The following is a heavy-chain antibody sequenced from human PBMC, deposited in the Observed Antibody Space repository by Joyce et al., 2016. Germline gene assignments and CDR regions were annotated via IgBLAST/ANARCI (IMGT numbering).Heavy chain of an antibody. Sequence: EVQLVESGGTLVQPGESLRLSCAASGFSFSTYGMTWVRQAPGKGREGGANIKEDGSEKNDVDSVKGRFTISRDNAKTSLYLHISSLRGDDTAVYYCAREYWGPREGGQGTLVTVSS. J-gene: IGHJ4*02. CDR1: GFSFSTYG. D-gene: IGHD7-27*01. CDR2: IKEDGSEK. CDR3: AREYWGPRE. V-gene: IGHV3-7*01.